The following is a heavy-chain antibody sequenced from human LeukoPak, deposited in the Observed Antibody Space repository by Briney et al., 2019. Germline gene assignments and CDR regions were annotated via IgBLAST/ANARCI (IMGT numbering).Heavy chain of an antibody. D-gene: IGHD3-10*01. V-gene: IGHV3-23*01. CDR1: GFSFSNYA. CDR2: LRGDGDT. CDR3: AKSPAAQLLSFGEPHY. J-gene: IGHJ4*02. Sequence: QTGGSLRLSCAASGFSFSNYAMSWVRQAPARGLEWVSSLRGDGDTFYADSVKGRFTISRDNSKNTLFLQMNSLRAEDTAVYYCAKSPAAQLLSFGEPHYWGQGTLVTVSS.